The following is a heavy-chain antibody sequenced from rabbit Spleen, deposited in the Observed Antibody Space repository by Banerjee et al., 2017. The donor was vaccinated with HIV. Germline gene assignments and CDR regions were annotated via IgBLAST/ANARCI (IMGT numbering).Heavy chain of an antibody. CDR1: GFDFGTYG. CDR3: ARDTGSSFSSYGMDL. V-gene: IGHV1S45*01. Sequence: QEQLVESGGGLVQPGGSLKLSCHASGFDFGTYGVTWIRPAPGKGLEWISCIAGSSSGFTYSATWAKGRFTCSKTSSTTVTLQMTSLTVADTATYFCARDTGSSFSSYGMDLWGQGTLVTVS. CDR2: IAGSSSGFT. J-gene: IGHJ6*01. D-gene: IGHD8-1*01.